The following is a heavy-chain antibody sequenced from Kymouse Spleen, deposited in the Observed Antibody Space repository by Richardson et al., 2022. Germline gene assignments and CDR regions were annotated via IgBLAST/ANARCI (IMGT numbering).Heavy chain of an antibody. CDR3: TTDMTTDYYGMDV. Sequence: EVQLVESGGGLVKPGGSLRLSCAASGFTFSNAWMSWVRQAPGKGLEWVGRIKSKTDGGTTDYAAPVKGRFTISRDDSKNTLYLQMNSLKTEDTAVYYCTTDMTTDYYGMDVWGQGTTVTVSS. D-gene: IGHD4-11,IGHD4-11*01. CDR2: IKSKTDGGTT. V-gene: IGHV3-15*01. CDR1: GFTFSNAW. J-gene: IGHJ6*02.